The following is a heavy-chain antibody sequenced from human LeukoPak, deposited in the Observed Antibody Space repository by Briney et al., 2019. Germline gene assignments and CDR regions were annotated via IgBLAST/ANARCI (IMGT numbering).Heavy chain of an antibody. J-gene: IGHJ4*02. Sequence: GGSLRLSYAASGFTFSRYWMHWVRQAPGEGLVWVPRIKTDGTYTSKADSVKSRFTISRDNAKSTLYLQMNSLRVEDTAVYYCVADLGDYADFWGQGTLVTVSS. CDR2: IKTDGTYT. CDR3: VADLGDYADF. CDR1: GFTFSRYW. V-gene: IGHV3-74*01.